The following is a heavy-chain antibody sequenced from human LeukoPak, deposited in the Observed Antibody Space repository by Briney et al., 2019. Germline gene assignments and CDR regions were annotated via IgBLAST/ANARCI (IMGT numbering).Heavy chain of an antibody. Sequence: SETLSLTCTVSGDSISGYYWSWIRKSPGKEVEWIGYIYYSGNTNYNPSLKDRAALSIDTSKNQFSLKLNSVTAADTAVYYCAIFREHQGGFDYWGQGTLVTVSS. V-gene: IGHV4-59*01. CDR2: IYYSGNT. CDR1: GDSISGYY. J-gene: IGHJ4*02. CDR3: AIFREHQGGFDY. D-gene: IGHD3-10*01.